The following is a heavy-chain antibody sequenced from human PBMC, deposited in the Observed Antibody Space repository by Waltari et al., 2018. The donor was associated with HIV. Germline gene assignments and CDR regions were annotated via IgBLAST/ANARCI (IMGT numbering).Heavy chain of an antibody. D-gene: IGHD3-16*01. CDR3: MRDDYGSIEYSQQ. V-gene: IGHV1-69*12. J-gene: IGHJ1*01. Sequence: QVQLVQSGSEVRRPGSSVRLSCEVVGGTFHMSASSWMRRAPGRGLEWTGGISPSVGRRNYARKLKDRLSITADEITATVYMELTSLKSDDTAIYYCMRDDYGSIEYSQQWGQGTQIIVSS. CDR2: ISPSVGRR. CDR1: GGTFHMSA.